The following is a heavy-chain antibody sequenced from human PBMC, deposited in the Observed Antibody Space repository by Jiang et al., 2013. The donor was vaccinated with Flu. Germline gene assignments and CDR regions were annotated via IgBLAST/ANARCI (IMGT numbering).Heavy chain of an antibody. CDR2: IYPGDSDT. J-gene: IGHJ6*02. D-gene: IGHD6-13*01. V-gene: IGHV5-51*03. CDR1: GYSFTSYW. CDR3: ARTGIAAAAPPGEEDYYYYGMDV. Sequence: VQLVESGAEVKKPGESLKISCKGSGYSFTSYWIGWVRQMPGKGLEWMGIIYPGDSDTRYSPSFQGQVTISADKSISTAYLQWSSLKASDTAMYYCARTGIAAAAPPGEEDYYYYGMDVWGQGTTVTVSS.